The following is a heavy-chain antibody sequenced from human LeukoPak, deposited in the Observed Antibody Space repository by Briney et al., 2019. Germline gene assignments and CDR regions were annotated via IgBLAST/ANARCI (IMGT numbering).Heavy chain of an antibody. J-gene: IGHJ4*02. Sequence: PSGTLSLTCAVSGGSISSSDWWSWVRPPPGKGLEWIGEISHSGSTNYNPSLKSRVTISVDTSKNQFSLKLSSVTAADTAVYYCARLFPKRYYYDSSGYSFDYWGQGTLVTVSS. CDR1: GGSISSSDW. D-gene: IGHD3-22*01. CDR3: ARLFPKRYYYDSSGYSFDY. V-gene: IGHV4-4*02. CDR2: ISHSGST.